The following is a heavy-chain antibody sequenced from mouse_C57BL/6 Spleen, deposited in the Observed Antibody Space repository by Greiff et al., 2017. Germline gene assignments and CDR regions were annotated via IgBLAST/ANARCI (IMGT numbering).Heavy chain of an antibody. Sequence: VQLQQPGAELVKPGASVKLSCTASGYTFTSSWMQWVKQRPGQGLEWIGEIDPSDSYTNYNQKFKGKATLTVDTSSSTAYMQLSSLTSEDSAIYYCARRLRSYYFDYWGQGTTLTVSS. V-gene: IGHV1-50*01. CDR3: ARRLRSYYFDY. CDR2: IDPSDSYT. CDR1: GYTFTSSW. D-gene: IGHD1-1*01. J-gene: IGHJ2*01.